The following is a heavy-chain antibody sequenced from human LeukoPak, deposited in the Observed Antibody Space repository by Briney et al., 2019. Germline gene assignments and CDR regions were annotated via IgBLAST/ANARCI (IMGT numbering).Heavy chain of an antibody. CDR2: ISSSSSYI. V-gene: IGHV3-21*01. D-gene: IGHD6-19*01. CDR1: GFTFSNYG. CDR3: ASSQWLVDY. Sequence: GSLRLSCAASGFTFSNYGMHWVRQAPGKELEWVSSISSSSSYIYYADSVKGRFTISRDNAKNSLYLQMNSLRAEDTAVYYCASSQWLVDYWGQGTLVTVSS. J-gene: IGHJ4*02.